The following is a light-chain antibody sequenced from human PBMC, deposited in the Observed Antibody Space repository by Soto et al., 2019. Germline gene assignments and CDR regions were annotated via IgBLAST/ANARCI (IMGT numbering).Light chain of an antibody. CDR2: GAS. V-gene: IGKV3-20*01. J-gene: IGKJ5*01. CDR3: QQYSHSPT. Sequence: EIVLTQSPGTLSLTTGERATLSCRASQSVSSSYLAWYQQKPGQAPRLLIYGASSRAAGVPARLSGSGSGTDFTLTISRLEPGDFAVYYCQQYSHSPTFGEGTLLEIK. CDR1: QSVSSSY.